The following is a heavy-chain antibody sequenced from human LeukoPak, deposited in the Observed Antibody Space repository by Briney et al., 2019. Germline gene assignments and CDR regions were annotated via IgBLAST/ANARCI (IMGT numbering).Heavy chain of an antibody. J-gene: IGHJ4*02. CDR1: GVTISSSA. V-gene: IGHV1-69*01. Sequence: SSNLCCQASGVTISSSAISWVRQATGQGLEWMGGVISILGTANYAQKLQGRVTITADESTSTAYMELSSLRSEDTAVYYCATSQNETRYSSGWSYYFDYWGQGTLVTVSS. D-gene: IGHD6-19*01. CDR3: ATSQNETRYSSGWSYYFDY. CDR2: VISILGTA.